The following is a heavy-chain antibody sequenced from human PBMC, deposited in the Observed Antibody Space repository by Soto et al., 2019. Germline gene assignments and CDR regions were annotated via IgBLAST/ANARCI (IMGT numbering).Heavy chain of an antibody. Sequence: SQTLSLTCAISGDSVSGNKAAWNWIRQSPSRGLEWLGRRYYRSNWYTDYAASVKGRININPDTSKNQFSLQLNSVSPEDTAVYYCARDSQRANPSFFDYWGQGILVTVSS. D-gene: IGHD1-26*01. CDR3: ARDSQRANPSFFDY. J-gene: IGHJ4*02. V-gene: IGHV6-1*01. CDR1: GDSVSGNKAA. CDR2: RYYRSNWYT.